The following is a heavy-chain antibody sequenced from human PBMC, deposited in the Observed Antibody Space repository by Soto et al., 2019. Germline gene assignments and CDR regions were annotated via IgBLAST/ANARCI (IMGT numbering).Heavy chain of an antibody. V-gene: IGHV1-69*02. J-gene: IGHJ4*02. Sequence: QVQLVQSGAEVKRPGSSVKVSCKASGDTFTFYSINWVRQAPGLGLEWMGRINPILSMSNYAQRFQGRVTLTAAKSTRTAYMELSSLRSEDTAIYYCASSYGSGYRAFDYWGQGALVTVSS. D-gene: IGHD3-10*01. CDR3: ASSYGSGYRAFDY. CDR2: INPILSMS. CDR1: GDTFTFYS.